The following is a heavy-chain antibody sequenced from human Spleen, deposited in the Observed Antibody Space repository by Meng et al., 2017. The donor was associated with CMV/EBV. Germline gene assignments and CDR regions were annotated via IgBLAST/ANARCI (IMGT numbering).Heavy chain of an antibody. CDR2: VYYSGAT. CDR3: LCYTDGWTRDH. CDR1: GGSVSSSRYS. D-gene: IGHD3-16*02. J-gene: IGHJ4*02. V-gene: IGHV4-39*01. Sequence: TVSGGSVSSSRYSWAGVRQPPGKGLEWIGNVYYSGATNYNPSLKSRVTISVDTSKNQFSLRLNSVTAADTAVYLCLCYTDGWTRDHWGQGTLVTVSS.